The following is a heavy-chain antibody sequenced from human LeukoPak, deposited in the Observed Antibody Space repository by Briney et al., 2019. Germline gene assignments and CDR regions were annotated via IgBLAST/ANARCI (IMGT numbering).Heavy chain of an antibody. D-gene: IGHD6-6*01. CDR2: INPNSGGT. J-gene: IGHJ6*02. Sequence: ASVKVSCKASGYTFTGYYMHWVRQAPGQGLEWMGWINPNSGGTNYAQKLQGRVTMTTDTSTSTAYMEVRSLRSDDTAVYYCAREVNRKYSSSSGQYYLYYYGMDVWGQGTTVTVSS. CDR1: GYTFTGYY. V-gene: IGHV1-2*02. CDR3: AREVNRKYSSSSGQYYLYYYGMDV.